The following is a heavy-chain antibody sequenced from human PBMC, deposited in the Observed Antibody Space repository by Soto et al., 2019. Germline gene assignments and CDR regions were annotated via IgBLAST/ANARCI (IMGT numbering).Heavy chain of an antibody. CDR3: TRPTVDY. CDR1: GFSFSDSA. V-gene: IGHV3-73*02. J-gene: IGHJ4*02. D-gene: IGHD4-4*01. CDR2: TRSKAHSYAT. Sequence: EVQLVESGGGLVQPGGSLKLSCAASGFSFSDSAIHWVRQASGKGLEWVGRTRSKAHSYATAFAASVKGRFTISRDDSKNTVYLQMNSLKTEDTAVYYCTRPTVDYWGQGTLVTVSS.